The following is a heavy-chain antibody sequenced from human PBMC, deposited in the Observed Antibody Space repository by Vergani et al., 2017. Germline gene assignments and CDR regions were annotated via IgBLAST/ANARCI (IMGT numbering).Heavy chain of an antibody. CDR2: INHSGST. V-gene: IGHV4-34*01. J-gene: IGHJ4*02. CDR1: GGSISSYY. CDR3: ARGPMPLSRYFDY. D-gene: IGHD2-2*01. Sequence: QVQLQESGPGLVKPSETLSLTCTVSGGSISSYYWSWIRQPPGKGLEWIGEINHSGSTNYNPSLKSRVTISVDTSKNQFSLKLSSVTAADTAVYYCARGPMPLSRYFDYWGQGTLVTVSS.